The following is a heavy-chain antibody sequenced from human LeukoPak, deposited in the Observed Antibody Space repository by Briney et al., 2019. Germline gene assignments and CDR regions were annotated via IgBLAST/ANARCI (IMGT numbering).Heavy chain of an antibody. CDR2: IYYSGST. V-gene: IGHV4-31*03. J-gene: IGHJ4*02. Sequence: SGTLSLTCTVSGGSIRSGDFYWSWIRQHPGKGLEWIGYIYYSGSTYYNPSLKSRVTISVDTSKNQFSLKLSSVTAADTAVYYCARVVVVPAAPYYFDYWGQGTLVTVSS. CDR3: ARVVVVPAAPYYFDY. D-gene: IGHD2-2*01. CDR1: GGSIRSGDFY.